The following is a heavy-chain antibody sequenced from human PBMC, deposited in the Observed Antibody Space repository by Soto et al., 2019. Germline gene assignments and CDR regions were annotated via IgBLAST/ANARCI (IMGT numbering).Heavy chain of an antibody. CDR3: AKGRSSWYFDV. CDR1: GFTFSNFA. Sequence: EVQLLESGGGLVQPGGSLRLSCAASGFTFSNFAMNWVRQAPGKGLEWVSGISVSGGSTNYAESVKGRFTISRDNSKSTVYLQTHSLRAEDTDEYYCAKGRSSWYFDVWGRGTLVTVSS. CDR2: ISVSGGST. V-gene: IGHV3-23*01. J-gene: IGHJ2*01.